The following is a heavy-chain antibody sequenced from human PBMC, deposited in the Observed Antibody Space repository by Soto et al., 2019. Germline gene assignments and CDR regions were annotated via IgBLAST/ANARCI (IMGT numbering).Heavy chain of an antibody. Sequence: QITLKESGPTLVKPTQTLTLTCTFSGFSLSTSGVGVGWIRQPPGKALEWLALIYWNDDKRYSPSLKSRLTTTQDTPKNPVVLTLTNTDPVDTHTYYCAHSPPAAPFRYGMDVWGQGTTVTVSS. V-gene: IGHV2-5*01. CDR2: IYWNDDK. CDR1: GFSLSTSGVG. CDR3: AHSPPAAPFRYGMDV. J-gene: IGHJ6*02. D-gene: IGHD6-25*01.